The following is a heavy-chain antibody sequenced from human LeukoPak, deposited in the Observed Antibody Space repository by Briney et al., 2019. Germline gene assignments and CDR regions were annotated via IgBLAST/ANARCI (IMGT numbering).Heavy chain of an antibody. D-gene: IGHD3-10*01. CDR3: AREGYYGSGSPYYYYMDV. V-gene: IGHV3-20*04. CDR1: GFTFDDYG. CDR2: INWNGGST. J-gene: IGHJ6*03. Sequence: GGSLRLSCAASGFTFDDYGMSWVRQAPGKGLEWVSGINWNGGSTGYADSVKGRFTISRDNAKNSLYLQMNSLRAEDTALYYCAREGYYGSGSPYYYYMDVWGKGTTVTVSS.